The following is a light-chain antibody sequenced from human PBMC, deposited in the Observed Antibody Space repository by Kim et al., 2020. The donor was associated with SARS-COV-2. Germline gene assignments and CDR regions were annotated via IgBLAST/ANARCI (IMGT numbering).Light chain of an antibody. CDR2: VNSDGSN. CDR3: QTWGTGIGV. CDR1: LGNSNYR. Sequence: SVNVTCKLALGNSNYRIPWHQQQPEEGPRFWVKVNSDGSNRKGGGIPDRFSGSSSGDERYLTIASLQSEDEADYYCQTWGTGIGVFGGGTQLTVL. V-gene: IGLV4-69*01. J-gene: IGLJ2*01.